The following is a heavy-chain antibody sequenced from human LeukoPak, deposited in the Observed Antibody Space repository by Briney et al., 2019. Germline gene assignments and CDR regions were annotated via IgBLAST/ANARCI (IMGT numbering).Heavy chain of an antibody. CDR1: GGSFSGYY. Sequence: SETLSPTCAVYGGSFSGYYWSWIRQPPVKGQEWIGEINHSGSTNYNPSLKSRVTISVDTSKNQFSLKLSSVTAADTAVYYCARAGSGYYFSFRAFDIWGQGTMVTVSS. J-gene: IGHJ3*02. CDR2: INHSGST. CDR3: ARAGSGYYFSFRAFDI. V-gene: IGHV4-34*01. D-gene: IGHD3-22*01.